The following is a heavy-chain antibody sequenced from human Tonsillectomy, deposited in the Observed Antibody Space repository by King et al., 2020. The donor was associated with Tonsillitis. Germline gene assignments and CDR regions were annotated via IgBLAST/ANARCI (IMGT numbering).Heavy chain of an antibody. V-gene: IGHV5-51*01. CDR2: ISPDDSDT. CDR3: ARREYSYPNVFDI. J-gene: IGHJ3*02. Sequence: QLVQSGAEVKKPGESLKISCKGSGYIFSYFWIAWVRQMPGKGLEWMGIISPDDSDTRYSPSFQGQVTISADKSISTAYLQWSSLKASDTAMYYCARREYSYPNVFDIWGQGTMVTVSS. CDR1: GYIFSYFW. D-gene: IGHD5-18*01.